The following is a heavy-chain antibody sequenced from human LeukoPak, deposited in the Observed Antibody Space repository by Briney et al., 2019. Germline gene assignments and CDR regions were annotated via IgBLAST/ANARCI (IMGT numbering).Heavy chain of an antibody. Sequence: PSETLSLTCTVSGGSFSSGSYCWSWMRQPPGKGREWIGYIYDSGSTNYHPSLKSRVTISVDTSKNQFSLNLSSVTAADTAVSYCASPRSYYDSSGYYISWGQGTLVTVS. CDR1: GGSFSSGSYC. CDR2: IYDSGST. CDR3: ASPRSYYDSSGYYIS. V-gene: IGHV4-61*01. J-gene: IGHJ5*02. D-gene: IGHD3-22*01.